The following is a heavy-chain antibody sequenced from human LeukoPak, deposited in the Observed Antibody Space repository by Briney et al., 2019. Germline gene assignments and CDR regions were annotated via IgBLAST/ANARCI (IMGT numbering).Heavy chain of an antibody. CDR3: ARASSYGYLRPYYFDY. Sequence: GSSVKVSCKASGGTFSSYAISWVRQAPGQGLEWMGGIIPIFGTANYAQKFQGRVTITADESTSTAYMELSSLRSGDTAVYYCARASSYGYLRPYYFDYWGQGTLVTVSS. V-gene: IGHV1-69*01. J-gene: IGHJ4*02. CDR2: IIPIFGTA. D-gene: IGHD5-18*01. CDR1: GGTFSSYA.